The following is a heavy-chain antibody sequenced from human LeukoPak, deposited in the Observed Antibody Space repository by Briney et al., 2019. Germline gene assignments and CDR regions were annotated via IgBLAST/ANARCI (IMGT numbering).Heavy chain of an antibody. CDR1: GYTFTSNY. V-gene: IGHV1-46*01. CDR2: ISPSGGST. CDR3: ARSGSGDKFDY. Sequence: GASVKVSCKAFGYTFTSNYMHWVRQAPGQGPEWMGVISPSGGSTTYAQKFQGRVTLTRDMSTSTDYLELSRLRSDDTAVYYCARSGSGDKFDYWGQGTLVTVSS. D-gene: IGHD1-26*01. J-gene: IGHJ4*02.